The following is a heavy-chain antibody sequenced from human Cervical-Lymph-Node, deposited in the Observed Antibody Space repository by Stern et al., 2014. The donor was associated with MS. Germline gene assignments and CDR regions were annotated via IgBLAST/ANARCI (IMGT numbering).Heavy chain of an antibody. CDR1: GYTFTTPNFG. CDR3: ARERLRDFNDYHFDY. D-gene: IGHD4-11*01. Sequence: QMQLVQSGPEVRQPGASVRVSCKTSGYTFTTPNFGIAWVRDAPGRGLEWMGWISSYNGNTVYAQKLQDRVTMTTDTSTSTAYMELRSLRSDDTAFYYCARERLRDFNDYHFDYWGQGTLVTVSS. V-gene: IGHV1-18*01. CDR2: ISSYNGNT. J-gene: IGHJ4*02.